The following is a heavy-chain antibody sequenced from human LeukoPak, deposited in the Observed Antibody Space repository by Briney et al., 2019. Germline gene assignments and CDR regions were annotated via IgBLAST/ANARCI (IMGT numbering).Heavy chain of an antibody. J-gene: IGHJ2*01. CDR3: ARVPQPTTVTTDSEHWYFDL. D-gene: IGHD4-17*01. V-gene: IGHV4-31*03. Sequence: SETLSLTCTVSGGSISSGGYYWSWIRQHPGKGLEWIVYIYYSGSTYYNPSLKSRVTISVDTSKNQFSLKLSSVTAADTAVYYCARVPQPTTVTTDSEHWYFDLWGRGTLVTVSS. CDR2: IYYSGST. CDR1: GGSISSGGYY.